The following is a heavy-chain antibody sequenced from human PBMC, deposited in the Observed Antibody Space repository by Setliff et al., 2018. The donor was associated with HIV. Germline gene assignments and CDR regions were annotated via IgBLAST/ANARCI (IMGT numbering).Heavy chain of an antibody. D-gene: IGHD3-3*01. CDR2: INPNNGGT. Sequence: ASVKVSCKASGYTFTGYYMHWVRQAPGQGLEWMGWINPNNGGTNYAQKFQGRVTMTRDTSISTAYMELSRLRSDDTAVYYCARIFGDQGYYYGMDVWGQGTMVTVSS. CDR3: ARIFGDQGYYYGMDV. J-gene: IGHJ6*02. V-gene: IGHV1-2*02. CDR1: GYTFTGYY.